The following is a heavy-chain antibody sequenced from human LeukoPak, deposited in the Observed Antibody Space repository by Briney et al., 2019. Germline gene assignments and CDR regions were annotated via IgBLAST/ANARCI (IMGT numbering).Heavy chain of an antibody. CDR3: ARVPDYGGNFDY. D-gene: IGHD4-23*01. CDR1: GFTFSSYE. V-gene: IGHV3-48*03. CDR2: ISSGSYTI. J-gene: IGHJ4*02. Sequence: GGSLRLSCAASGFTFSSYEMNWVRQAPGKGLEWVTYISSGSYTIYYADSVRGRFTISRDNAKNSLYLQMNSLRAEDTAVYYCARVPDYGGNFDYWGQGTLVTVSS.